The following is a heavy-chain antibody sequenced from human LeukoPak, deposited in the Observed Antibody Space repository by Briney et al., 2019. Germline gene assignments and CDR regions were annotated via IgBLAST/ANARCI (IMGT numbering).Heavy chain of an antibody. CDR2: IRYDGSNK. V-gene: IGHV3-30*02. CDR1: GFTFSSYG. D-gene: IGHD2/OR15-2a*01. Sequence: GGSLRLSCAASGFTFSSYGMHWVRQAPGKGLEWVAFIRYDGSNKYYADSVKGRFTISRDNSKNTLYLQMNSLRAEDTAVYYCAKDRRMSCYYYYMDVWGRGTTVTVSS. CDR3: AKDRRMSCYYYYMDV. J-gene: IGHJ6*03.